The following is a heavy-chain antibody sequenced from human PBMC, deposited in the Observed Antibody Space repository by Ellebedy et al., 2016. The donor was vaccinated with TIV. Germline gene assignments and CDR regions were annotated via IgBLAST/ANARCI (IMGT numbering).Heavy chain of an antibody. D-gene: IGHD3-9*01. Sequence: ASVKVSXKASGYTFTSYDINWVRQATGQGLEWMGWMNPNSGNTGYAQKFQGRVTMTRNTSISTAYMELSSLRSEDTAVYYCARGQGYDILTGYRNWFNPWGQGTLVTVSS. V-gene: IGHV1-8*01. CDR2: MNPNSGNT. CDR1: GYTFTSYD. J-gene: IGHJ5*02. CDR3: ARGQGYDILTGYRNWFNP.